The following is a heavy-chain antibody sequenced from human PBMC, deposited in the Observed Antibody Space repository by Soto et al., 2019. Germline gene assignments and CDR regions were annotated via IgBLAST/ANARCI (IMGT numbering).Heavy chain of an antibody. D-gene: IGHD6-13*01. CDR1: GGSFSCYY. CDR3: ARVIAAAGTSNWFDP. V-gene: IGHV4-34*01. Sequence: PSETLSLTCAVYGGSFSCYYWSWIRQPPGKGLEWIGEINHSGSTNYNPSLKSRVTISVDKSKNQFSLKLSSVTAADTAVYYCARVIAAAGTSNWFDPWGQGTLVTVSS. J-gene: IGHJ5*02. CDR2: INHSGST.